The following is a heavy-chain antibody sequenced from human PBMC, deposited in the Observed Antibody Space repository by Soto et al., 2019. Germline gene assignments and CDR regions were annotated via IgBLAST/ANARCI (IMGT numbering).Heavy chain of an antibody. CDR3: AGVERTTMLRSDF. V-gene: IGHV1-18*01. Sequence: QVQLVQSGAEVKKPGASVKVSCQASGYTFTNYGFNWVRQAPGQGLEWLGWISAYNGNTNYAQKFQDRVTMTTDTATSKAFLERRSVRSDDTAFYYCAGVERTTMLRSDFLGQGTLVTVSS. CDR1: GYTFTNYG. J-gene: IGHJ4*02. D-gene: IGHD3-10*01. CDR2: ISAYNGNT.